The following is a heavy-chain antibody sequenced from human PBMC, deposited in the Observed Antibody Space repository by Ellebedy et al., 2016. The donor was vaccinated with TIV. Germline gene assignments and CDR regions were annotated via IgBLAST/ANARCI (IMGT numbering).Heavy chain of an antibody. CDR1: GFAFSIYA. CDR2: ITNSGGDT. J-gene: IGHJ4*02. D-gene: IGHD3-10*01. Sequence: PGGSLRLSCAASGFAFSIYAMGWVRQAPGKGLEWVSSITNSGGDTYYADSVKGRFTISRDNSKNTLSLQMNSLRAEDTAVYFCAKRMVREFDYWGQGILVTVSS. V-gene: IGHV3-23*01. CDR3: AKRMVREFDY.